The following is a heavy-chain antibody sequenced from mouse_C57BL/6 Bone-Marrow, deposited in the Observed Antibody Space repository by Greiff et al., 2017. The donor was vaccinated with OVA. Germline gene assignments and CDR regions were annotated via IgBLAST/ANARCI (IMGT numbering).Heavy chain of an antibody. D-gene: IGHD1-1*01. CDR3: ARGFDYYGSSYGY. V-gene: IGHV1-61*01. CDR1: GYTFTSYW. CDR2: IYPSDSET. Sequence: QVHVKQPGAELVRPGSSVKLSCKASGYTFTSYWMDWVKQRPGQGLEWIGNIYPSDSETHYNQKFKDKATLTVDKSSSTAYMQLSSLTSEDSAVYYCARGFDYYGSSYGYWGQGTTLTVSS. J-gene: IGHJ2*01.